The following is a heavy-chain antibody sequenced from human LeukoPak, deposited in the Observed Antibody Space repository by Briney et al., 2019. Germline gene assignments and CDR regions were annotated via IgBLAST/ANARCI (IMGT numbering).Heavy chain of an antibody. Sequence: SETLSLTCAVYGGSFSGYYWSWIRQPPGKGLEWIGEIHHSGSTNYNPSLKSRVTISADTSKNQFSLKLSSVTAADTAVYYCSGALVATDFDYWGQGTLVTVSS. D-gene: IGHD5-12*01. CDR3: SGALVATDFDY. V-gene: IGHV4-34*01. J-gene: IGHJ4*02. CDR2: IHHSGST. CDR1: GGSFSGYY.